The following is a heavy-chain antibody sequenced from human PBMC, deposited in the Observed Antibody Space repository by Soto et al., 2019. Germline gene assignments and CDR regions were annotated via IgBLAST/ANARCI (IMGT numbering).Heavy chain of an antibody. Sequence: SGPTLVNPTQTLTLTCTFSGFSLSTSGMCVSWIRQPPGKALEWLALIDWDDDKYYSTSLKTRLTISKDTSKNQVVLTMTNMDPVDTATYYCARIRAVAGTNYYYYYGMDVWGQGTTVTVSS. CDR2: IDWDDDK. V-gene: IGHV2-70*01. D-gene: IGHD6-19*01. J-gene: IGHJ6*02. CDR1: GFSLSTSGMC. CDR3: ARIRAVAGTNYYYYYGMDV.